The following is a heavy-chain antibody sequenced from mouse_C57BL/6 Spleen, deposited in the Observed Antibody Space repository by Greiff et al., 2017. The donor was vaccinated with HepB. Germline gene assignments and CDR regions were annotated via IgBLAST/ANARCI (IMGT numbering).Heavy chain of an antibody. CDR3: TRCYDGYYFDY. D-gene: IGHD2-3*01. CDR2: IDPETGGT. J-gene: IGHJ2*01. Sequence: VQLVESGAELVRPGASVTLSCKASGYTFTDYEMHWVKQTPVHGLEWIGAIDPETGGTAYNQKFKGKAILTADKSSSTAYMELRSLTSEDSAVYYCTRCYDGYYFDYWGQGTTLTVSS. V-gene: IGHV1-15*01. CDR1: GYTFTDYE.